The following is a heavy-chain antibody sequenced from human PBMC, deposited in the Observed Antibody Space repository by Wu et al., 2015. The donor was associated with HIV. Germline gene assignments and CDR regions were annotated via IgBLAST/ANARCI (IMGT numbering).Heavy chain of an antibody. J-gene: IGHJ4*02. D-gene: IGHD3-9*01. CDR2: INPNSGGT. CDR1: GYTFTGYY. CDR3: ARVDWVPKDYDILTGYYGKDTGDY. Sequence: QVQLVQSGAEVKKPGASMKVSCKASGYTFTGYYMHWVRQAPGQGLEWMGWINPNSGGTNYAQKFQGRVTMTRDTSISTAYMELSRLRSDDTAVYYCARVDWVPKDYDILTGYYGKDTGDYWGQGTLVTVSS. V-gene: IGHV1-2*02.